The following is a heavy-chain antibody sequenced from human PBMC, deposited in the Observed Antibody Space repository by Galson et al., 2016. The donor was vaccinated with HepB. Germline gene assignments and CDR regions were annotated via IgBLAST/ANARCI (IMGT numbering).Heavy chain of an antibody. Sequence: QSGAEVKKPGESLKISCKGSGYSFASYWIGWVRQMPGKGLEWMGIIYPGDSETRSSLSFQGQVTISADKSISTAYLQWNSLKVSDTAMDYCARHVGCSGGPCYEDYWGQGTLVTVSS. CDR2: IYPGDSET. V-gene: IGHV5-51*01. CDR1: GYSFASYW. J-gene: IGHJ4*02. D-gene: IGHD2-15*01. CDR3: ARHVGCSGGPCYEDY.